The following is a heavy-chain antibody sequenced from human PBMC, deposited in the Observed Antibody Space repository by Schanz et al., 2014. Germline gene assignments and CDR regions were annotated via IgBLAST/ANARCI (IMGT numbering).Heavy chain of an antibody. Sequence: LVESGGGVVQPGRSLRLSCAASGFTFSSYGMHWVRQVPGKGLEWVSYIRSDNNYIYYADSVKGRFTISRDNAKNSLFLQMNSLTAEDTAVYYCVREDMVRGIRAFDIWGQGTMVTVSS. CDR1: GFTFSSYG. D-gene: IGHD3-10*01. V-gene: IGHV3-21*02. CDR2: IRSDNNYI. J-gene: IGHJ3*02. CDR3: VREDMVRGIRAFDI.